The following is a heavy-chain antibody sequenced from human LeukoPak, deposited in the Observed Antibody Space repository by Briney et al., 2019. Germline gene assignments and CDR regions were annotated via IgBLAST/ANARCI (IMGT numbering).Heavy chain of an antibody. Sequence: GGSLRLSCAASGFSFSTYGMHWVRQAPGKGLEWVSFIRYDGSDKYCADSVKGRFTMSRDNSKNMIFLQMNSLRVEDTAVYYCAKDGWPATAYPRFLEWWGQGTLVAVSS. V-gene: IGHV3-30*02. CDR2: IRYDGSDK. J-gene: IGHJ4*02. CDR1: GFSFSTYG. D-gene: IGHD3-3*01. CDR3: AKDGWPATAYPRFLEW.